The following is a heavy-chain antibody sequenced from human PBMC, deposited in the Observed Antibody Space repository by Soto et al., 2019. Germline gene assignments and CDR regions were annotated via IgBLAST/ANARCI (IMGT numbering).Heavy chain of an antibody. CDR3: GEKYSRGWPDSYFDL. V-gene: IGHV4-4*02. J-gene: IGHJ2*01. CDR2: IYHSGST. CDR1: GGSISSSNW. Sequence: QVQLQESGPGLVKPSGTLSLTCAVSGGSISSSNWWRWVRQPPGKGLEGIGEIYHSGSTNYNPPLKVRVTISVAKSKNHLSLKLSSVTAADTAVYYCGEKYSRGWPDSYFDLWGRGTLVTVSS. D-gene: IGHD6-19*01.